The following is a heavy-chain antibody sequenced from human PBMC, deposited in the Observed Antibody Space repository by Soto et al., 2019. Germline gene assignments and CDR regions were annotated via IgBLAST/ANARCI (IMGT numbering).Heavy chain of an antibody. D-gene: IGHD3-22*01. J-gene: IGHJ6*02. V-gene: IGHV4-4*02. CDR2: IYHSGST. Sequence: PSQTLSLTCAVSDGSISSSNWWSWVRQPPGKGLEWIGEIYHSGSTNYNPSLKSRVTISVDKSKNQFSLKLSSVTAADTAVYYCARYYYDSSSTYYYYGMDVWGQGTTVTVSS. CDR1: DGSISSSNW. CDR3: ARYYYDSSSTYYYYGMDV.